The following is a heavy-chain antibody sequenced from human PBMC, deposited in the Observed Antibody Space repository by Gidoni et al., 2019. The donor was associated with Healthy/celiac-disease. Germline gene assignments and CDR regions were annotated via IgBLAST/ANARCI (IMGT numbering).Heavy chain of an antibody. D-gene: IGHD5-18*01. CDR1: GGSISSSY. V-gene: IGHV4-59*01. Sequence: QVQLQESGPGLVKPSEHLSLTCTVSGGSISSSYWSWIRQHPGKGLEWIGYIYYSGSTNYNPSLKSRVTISVDTSKNQFSLKLSSVTAADTAVYYCARVTRIQLWPHLDYWGQGTLVTVSS. J-gene: IGHJ4*02. CDR3: ARVTRIQLWPHLDY. CDR2: IYYSGST.